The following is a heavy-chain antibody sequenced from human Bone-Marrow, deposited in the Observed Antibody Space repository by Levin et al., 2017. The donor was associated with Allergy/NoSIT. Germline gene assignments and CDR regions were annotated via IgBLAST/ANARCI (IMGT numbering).Heavy chain of an antibody. CDR2: IYHGGRT. CDR1: GGSVNGFY. D-gene: IGHD6-19*01. CDR3: ARGRWDSSGWYFFDH. J-gene: IGHJ4*02. Sequence: GSLRLSCTVSGGSVNGFYWGWIRQPPGKGLEWIGYIYHGGRTKYSSSLESRVIISEDTSKNQFSLRLTSVTAADTAVYFCARGRWDSSGWYFFDHWGQGIPITVSS. V-gene: IGHV4-59*02.